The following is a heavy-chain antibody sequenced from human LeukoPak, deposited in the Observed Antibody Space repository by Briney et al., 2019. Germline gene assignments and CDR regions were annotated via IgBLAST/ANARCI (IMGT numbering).Heavy chain of an antibody. CDR1: GYSFTSYW. CDR3: ARHEGDGDDSSGYSY. D-gene: IGHD3-22*01. Sequence: GESLKISCKGSGYSFTSYWIGWVRQTPGKGLEWMGIIYPGDSDTRYSPSFQGQVTISADKSISTAYLQWSSLKASDTAMYYCARHEGDGDDSSGYSYWGQGTLVTVSS. CDR2: IYPGDSDT. J-gene: IGHJ4*02. V-gene: IGHV5-51*01.